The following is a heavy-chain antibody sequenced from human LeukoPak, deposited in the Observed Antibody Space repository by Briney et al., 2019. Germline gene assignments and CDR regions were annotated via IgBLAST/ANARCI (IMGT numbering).Heavy chain of an antibody. CDR2: IILHFGTA. D-gene: IGHD2-15*01. CDR1: GGTFSSYA. CDR3: ARDGGCSGGRCYVCNDYYDYLDV. J-gene: IGHJ6*03. Sequence: ASVKVSCEASGGTFSSYAISWVPQAPGQGLEWMGGIILHFGTAKYAQKLQGRVTITADESTSTAYMELSSLRSEDAAVYDCARDGGCSGGRCYVCNDYYDYLDVWGKGTMVTVSS. V-gene: IGHV1-69*01.